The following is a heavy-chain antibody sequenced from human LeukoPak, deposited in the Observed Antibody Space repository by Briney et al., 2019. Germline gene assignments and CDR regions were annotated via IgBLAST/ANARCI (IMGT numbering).Heavy chain of an antibody. CDR3: ARANLDIVVVPAKKSAFDI. CDR1: GFTFSSYA. V-gene: IGHV3-23*01. CDR2: ISGSGGST. Sequence: GGSLRLSCAASGFTFSSYAMSWVRQAPGKGLEWVSAISGSGGSTYYADSVKGRFTISRDNSKNTLYLQMNSLRAEDTAVYYCARANLDIVVVPAKKSAFDIWGQGTMVTVSS. J-gene: IGHJ3*02. D-gene: IGHD2-2*01.